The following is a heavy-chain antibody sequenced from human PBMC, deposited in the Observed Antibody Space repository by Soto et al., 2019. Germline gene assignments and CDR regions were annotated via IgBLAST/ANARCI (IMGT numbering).Heavy chain of an antibody. D-gene: IGHD2-15*01. Sequence: GESLKISCKGSGYSFTSYWISWVRQMPGKGLEWMGRIDPSDSYTNYSPSFQGHVTISADKSISTAYLQWSSLKASDTAMYYCARQSRDCSAGSCYPYYFDYWGQGTLVTVSS. CDR1: GYSFTSYW. V-gene: IGHV5-10-1*01. CDR2: IDPSDSYT. CDR3: ARQSRDCSAGSCYPYYFDY. J-gene: IGHJ4*02.